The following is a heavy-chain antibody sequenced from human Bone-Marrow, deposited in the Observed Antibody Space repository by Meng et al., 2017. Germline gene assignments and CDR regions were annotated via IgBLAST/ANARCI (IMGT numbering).Heavy chain of an antibody. CDR2: INAGNGNT. V-gene: IGHV1-3*01. CDR3: ARENSSGWYWDPSNEYYFDY. Sequence: ASVKVSCKASGYTFTSYAMHWVRQAPGQRLEWMGWINAGNGNTKYSQKFQGRVTITRDTSASTAYMELSSLRSEDTAVYYCARENSSGWYWDPSNEYYFDYWGQGTLVTVSS. J-gene: IGHJ4*02. CDR1: GYTFTSYA. D-gene: IGHD6-19*01.